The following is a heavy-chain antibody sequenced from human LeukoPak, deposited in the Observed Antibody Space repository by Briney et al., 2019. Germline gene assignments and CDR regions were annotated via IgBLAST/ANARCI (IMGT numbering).Heavy chain of an antibody. Sequence: SETLSLTCTVSGGSISSSSYFWGWIRQPPGKGLEWIGSTYYSGSTYYNPSLKSRVTISVDTSKNQFSLNLSSVTAADTAVYYCARVVYLTPYWYFDLWGRGTLVTVSS. CDR3: ARVVYLTPYWYFDL. CDR1: GGSISSSSYF. V-gene: IGHV4-39*07. CDR2: TYYSGST. J-gene: IGHJ2*01. D-gene: IGHD4-23*01.